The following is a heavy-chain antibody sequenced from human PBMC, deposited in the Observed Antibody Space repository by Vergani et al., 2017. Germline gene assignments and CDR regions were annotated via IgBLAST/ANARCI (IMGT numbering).Heavy chain of an antibody. D-gene: IGHD5-12*01. CDR1: GFSLSNARMG. Sequence: QVTLKESGPVLVKPTETLTLTCTVSGFSLSNARMGVSWIRQPPGKALEWLAHIFSNDEKSYSTSLKSRLTISRNNSKNTLYLQMNSLRAEDTAVYYCARGEVATIDPSFDYWGQGTLVTVSS. CDR3: ARGEVATIDPSFDY. CDR2: IFSNDEK. V-gene: IGHV2-26*01. J-gene: IGHJ4*02.